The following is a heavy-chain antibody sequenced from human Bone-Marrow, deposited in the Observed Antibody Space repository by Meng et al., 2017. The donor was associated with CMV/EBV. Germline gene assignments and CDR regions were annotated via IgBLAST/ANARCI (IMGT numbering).Heavy chain of an antibody. CDR2: ISYDGSNK. J-gene: IGHJ4*02. D-gene: IGHD3-10*01. Sequence: LSCAASGFTFSSYAMHWVRQAPGKGLEWVAVISYDGSNKYYADSVKGRFTISRDNSKNTLYLQMNSLRAEDTAVYYCAREGLREAYWGQGTPVTVSS. CDR1: GFTFSSYA. CDR3: AREGLREAY. V-gene: IGHV3-30*04.